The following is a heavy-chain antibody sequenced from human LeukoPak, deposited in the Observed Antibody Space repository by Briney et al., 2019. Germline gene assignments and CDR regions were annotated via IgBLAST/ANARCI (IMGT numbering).Heavy chain of an antibody. D-gene: IGHD2-2*01. CDR2: IKQDGSEK. V-gene: IGHV3-7*01. CDR1: GLTFSRDW. J-gene: IGHJ5*02. Sequence: GGSLRLSCAASGLTFSRDWMSWVRQAPGKGREWVANIKQDGSEKYYVDSVKGGVTISRDNAKNSLYLQMNSLRAEDMAVYYCARGGYCSSTSCYLFDPWGQGTLVTVSS. CDR3: ARGGYCSSTSCYLFDP.